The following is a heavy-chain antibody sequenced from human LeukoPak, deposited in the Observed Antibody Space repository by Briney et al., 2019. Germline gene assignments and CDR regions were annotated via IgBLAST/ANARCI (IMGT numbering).Heavy chain of an antibody. CDR3: AKLMASDAYNDAFDI. D-gene: IGHD5-24*01. Sequence: GGSLRLSCAASGFTFSDYYMSWIRQAPGKGLEWVSVIRGSGINTYYADSVKGRFTISRENSKNTLYLQMNTLRAEDTAVYSCAKLMASDAYNDAFDIWGLGTMVTASS. J-gene: IGHJ3*02. V-gene: IGHV3-23*01. CDR2: IRGSGINT. CDR1: GFTFSDYY.